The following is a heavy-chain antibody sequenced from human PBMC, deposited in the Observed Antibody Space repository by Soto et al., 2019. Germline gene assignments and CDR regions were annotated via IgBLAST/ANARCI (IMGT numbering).Heavy chain of an antibody. V-gene: IGHV3-30*18. J-gene: IGHJ6*03. CDR1: GFTFSTYG. Sequence: GGSLRLSCAASGFTFSTYGMHWGRQAPGKGLECVAVISYDGSNKYYADSVKGRFTISRDNYKNTLYLQMNSLRAEDTAVYYCAKAFGRAVAGTTPYYYYMDVWGKGTTVTVSS. CDR2: ISYDGSNK. CDR3: AKAFGRAVAGTTPYYYYMDV. D-gene: IGHD6-19*01.